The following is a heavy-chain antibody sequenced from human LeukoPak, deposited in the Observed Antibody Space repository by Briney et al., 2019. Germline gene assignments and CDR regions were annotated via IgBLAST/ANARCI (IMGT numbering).Heavy chain of an antibody. D-gene: IGHD2-15*01. CDR1: GYSFTSYW. CDR2: IYPGDSDT. Sequence: GESLKISCKGSGYSFTSYWIGWVRQTPGKGLEWMGIIYPGDSDTRYSPSFQGQVTISADKSISTAYLQWSSLKALDTAMYYCATGRYCSGGSCRRNYFDYWGQGTLVTVSS. J-gene: IGHJ4*02. V-gene: IGHV5-51*01. CDR3: ATGRYCSGGSCRRNYFDY.